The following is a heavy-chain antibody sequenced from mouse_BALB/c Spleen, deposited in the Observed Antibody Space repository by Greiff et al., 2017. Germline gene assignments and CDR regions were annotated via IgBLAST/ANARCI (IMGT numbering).Heavy chain of an antibody. V-gene: IGHV5-6-5*01. Sequence: DVHLVESGGGLVKPGGSLKLSCAASGFTFSSYAMSWVRQTPEKRLEWVASISSGGSTYYPDSVKGRFTISRDNARNILYLQMSSLRPEDTAMYYCARGRRYDGGDYFDYWGQGTTLTVSS. D-gene: IGHD2-14*01. CDR2: ISSGGST. CDR1: GFTFSSYA. CDR3: ARGRRYDGGDYFDY. J-gene: IGHJ2*01.